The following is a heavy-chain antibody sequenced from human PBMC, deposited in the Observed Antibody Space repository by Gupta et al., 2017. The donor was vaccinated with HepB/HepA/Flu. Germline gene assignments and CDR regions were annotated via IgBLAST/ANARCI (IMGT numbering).Heavy chain of an antibody. Sequence: QVQLQQSGPGLVKPSQTLSLTCAISGDSVSSHSAPWNWIRQSPSRGLEWLGRTYYRSKWYNDYVLSVKSRITINTDTSKNQFSLQLNSVTPEDTAVYYCARGTRYYMDVWGKGTTVTVSS. J-gene: IGHJ6*03. V-gene: IGHV6-1*01. CDR1: GDSVSSHSAP. CDR3: ARGTRYYMDV. D-gene: IGHD3-10*01. CDR2: TYYRSKWYN.